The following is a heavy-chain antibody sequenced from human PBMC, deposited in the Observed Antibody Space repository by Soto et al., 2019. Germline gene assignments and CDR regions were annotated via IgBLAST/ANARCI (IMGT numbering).Heavy chain of an antibody. CDR3: ASDFSPAHSFDY. D-gene: IGHD2-2*01. CDR1: GGSISSGGYY. Sequence: TLSLTCTVSGGSISSGGYYWSWIRQHPGKGLEWIGYIYYSGSTYYNPSLKSRVTISVDTSKNQFSLKLSSVTAADTAVYYCASDFSPAHSFDYWCQGMLVTVST. CDR2: IYYSGST. V-gene: IGHV4-31*03. J-gene: IGHJ4*02.